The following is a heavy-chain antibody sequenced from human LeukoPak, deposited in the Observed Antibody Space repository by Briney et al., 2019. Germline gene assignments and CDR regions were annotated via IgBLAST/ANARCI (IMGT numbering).Heavy chain of an antibody. J-gene: IGHJ4*02. CDR3: ARDWGGPRGFGGSNFDY. CDR1: GFTFSSYS. CDR2: ISSSRSTI. D-gene: IGHD3-10*01. V-gene: IGHV3-48*02. Sequence: GGSLRLSCAASGFTFSSYSMNWVRQAPGKGLEWVSYISSSRSTIYYADSVKGRLTISRDNAKNSLYLQMNCLRDNDTAVYYCARDWGGPRGFGGSNFDYWGQGTLVTVPS.